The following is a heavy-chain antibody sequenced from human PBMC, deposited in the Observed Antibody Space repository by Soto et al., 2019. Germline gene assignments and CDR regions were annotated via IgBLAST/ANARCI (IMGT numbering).Heavy chain of an antibody. D-gene: IGHD1-1*01. V-gene: IGHV1-2*02. Sequence: QVLLVQSGAEVTEPGASVRVSCRASGYTFVASYVHWLRQTPGRGFEWMGWINPINGDTNYAQRFQGRVNMTRDTSINTVYMDLSRLKSDDTATYYCARGPGIWQQLPPGNWYDPWGQGTLVTVSS. J-gene: IGHJ5*02. CDR3: ARGPGIWQQLPPGNWYDP. CDR2: INPINGDT. CDR1: GYTFVASY.